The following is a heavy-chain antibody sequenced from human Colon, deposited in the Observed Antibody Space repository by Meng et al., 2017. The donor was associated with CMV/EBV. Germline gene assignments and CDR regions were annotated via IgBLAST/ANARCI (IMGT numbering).Heavy chain of an antibody. CDR3: ARATYYYDDSAFGH. V-gene: IGHV3-7*04. CDR2: INQDGSVK. J-gene: IGHJ4*02. Sequence: GGSLRLSCVGSGFIFSRAWMTWVRQAPGKGLEWVANINQDGSVKYYVDALKGRFTISRDNAENSLYLQMNSLMAEDTAVYYCARATYYYDDSAFGHWGQGTLVTVSS. CDR1: GFIFSRAW. D-gene: IGHD3-22*01.